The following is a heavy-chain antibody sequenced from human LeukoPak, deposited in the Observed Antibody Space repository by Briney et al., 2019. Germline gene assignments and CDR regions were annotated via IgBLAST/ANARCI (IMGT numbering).Heavy chain of an antibody. D-gene: IGHD1-1*01. V-gene: IGHV3-13*01. CDR3: ARGPPRGKYFYMDV. J-gene: IGHJ6*03. CDR1: GFTFSSFD. CDR2: IGTASDT. Sequence: GGSPRLSCAASGFTFSSFDMHWVRQPTGQGLEWVSTIGTASDTYYPGSVEGRFTLSRHNAKNSLYLQMNSLTAGGTAVYYCARGPPRGKYFYMDVWGKGTTVTVSS.